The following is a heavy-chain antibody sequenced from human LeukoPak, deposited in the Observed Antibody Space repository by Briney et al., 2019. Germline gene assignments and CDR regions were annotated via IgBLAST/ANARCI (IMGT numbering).Heavy chain of an antibody. D-gene: IGHD3-16*01. CDR1: GYTFTGYY. V-gene: IGHV1-2*02. CDR3: ARERSRSYGYPSCRYDS. Sequence: GASVKVSCKASGYTFTGYYMHWVRQAPGQGLEWVGWINPNSGGTNYAQTCQGRVTMTRNTSISTTYMALSRLRSDDTAVYYCARERSRSYGYPSCRYDSWGQRTLVTVSS. CDR2: INPNSGGT. J-gene: IGHJ4*02.